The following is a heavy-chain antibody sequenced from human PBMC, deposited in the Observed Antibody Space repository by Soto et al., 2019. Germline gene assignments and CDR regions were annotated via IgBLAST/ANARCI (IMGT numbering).Heavy chain of an antibody. D-gene: IGHD3-22*01. CDR3: ARDQYYYDSSGESRFYYYYGMDV. CDR1: GFTFSSYW. CDR2: IKQDGSEK. V-gene: IGHV3-7*05. J-gene: IGHJ6*02. Sequence: GGSLRLSCAASGFTFSSYWMSWVRQAPGKGLEWVANIKQDGSEKYYGDSVKGRFTISRGNAKNSLYLQMNSLRAEDTAVYYCARDQYYYDSSGESRFYYYYGMDVWGQGTTVTVSS.